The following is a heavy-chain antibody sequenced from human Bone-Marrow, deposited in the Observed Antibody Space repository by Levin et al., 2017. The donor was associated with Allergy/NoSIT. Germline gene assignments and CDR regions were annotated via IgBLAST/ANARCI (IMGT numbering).Heavy chain of an antibody. J-gene: IGHJ6*02. CDR2: ISYDGSNK. CDR3: ARDMGYCSSTSCPHNYYYGMDV. CDR1: GFTFSSYA. Sequence: LSLTCAASGFTFSSYAMHWVRQAPGKGLEWVAVISYDGSNKYYADSVKGRFTISRDNSKNTLYLQMNSLRAEDTAVYYCARDMGYCSSTSCPHNYYYGMDVWGQGTTVTVSS. D-gene: IGHD2-2*01. V-gene: IGHV3-30*04.